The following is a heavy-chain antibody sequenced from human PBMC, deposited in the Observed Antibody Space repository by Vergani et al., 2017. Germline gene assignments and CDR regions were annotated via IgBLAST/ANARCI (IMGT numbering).Heavy chain of an antibody. V-gene: IGHV4-61*02. CDR2: IHTGGST. CDR1: GESIRSGSHY. Sequence: QVKLQESGPGLLKPSQTLSLTCTVSGESIRSGSHYWSWIRQPAGKGPEWIGHIHTGGSTDLNPSFKSRVSISVDTSKSQFSLKLNSVTVAETAVYYCAGSRPYCTSGSCPAIWGQGTLVTVSS. D-gene: IGHD2-15*01. J-gene: IGHJ4*02. CDR3: AGSRPYCTSGSCPAI.